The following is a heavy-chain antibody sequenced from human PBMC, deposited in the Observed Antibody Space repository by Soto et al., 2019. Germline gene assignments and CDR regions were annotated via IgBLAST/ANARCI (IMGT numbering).Heavy chain of an antibody. V-gene: IGHV3-30*18. CDR2: ISYDGSNK. CDR3: AKDGEADDFWSGYSDY. D-gene: IGHD3-3*01. Sequence: GGSLRLSCAASGFTFSSYGMHWVRQAPGKGLEWVAVISYDGSNKYYADSVKGRFTISRDNSKNTLYLQMNSLRAEDTAVYYCAKDGEADDFWSGYSDYWGQGTLVTVSS. J-gene: IGHJ4*02. CDR1: GFTFSSYG.